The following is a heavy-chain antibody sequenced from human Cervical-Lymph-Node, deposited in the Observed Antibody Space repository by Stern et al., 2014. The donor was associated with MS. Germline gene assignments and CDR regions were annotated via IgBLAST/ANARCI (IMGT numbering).Heavy chain of an antibody. CDR2: INTNTRTP. J-gene: IGHJ5*01. CDR1: GYDISSLS. D-gene: IGHD3-10*01. V-gene: IGHV7-4-1*01. CDR3: ARRYYYRYATYHDS. Sequence: QVQLVQSGSELKKPGASVKISCRTSGYDISSLSIDWFRQAPGQGLEWMGRINTNTRTPTYAQGSTRRIVFSLDYSVSTAYLHISSLKAEDSAVYFCARRYYYRYATYHDSWGQGTRVAVYS.